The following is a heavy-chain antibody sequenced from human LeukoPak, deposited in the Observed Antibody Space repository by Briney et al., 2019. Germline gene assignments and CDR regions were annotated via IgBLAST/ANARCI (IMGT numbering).Heavy chain of an antibody. D-gene: IGHD3-9*01. CDR2: ISNDGGNT. Sequence: TGGSLRLSCAASRFTLSSYAMHWVRQAPGRGLEWVAVISNDGGNTYYADSVQGRFTISRDNSKNTLYLQMNSLRAEDTAVYYCAKSMDILTGYLWSLDYWGQGTLVTVSS. J-gene: IGHJ4*02. CDR1: RFTLSSYA. V-gene: IGHV3-30*04. CDR3: AKSMDILTGYLWSLDY.